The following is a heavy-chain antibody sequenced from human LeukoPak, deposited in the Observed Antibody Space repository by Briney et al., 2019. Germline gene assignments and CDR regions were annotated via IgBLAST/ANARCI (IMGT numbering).Heavy chain of an antibody. J-gene: IGHJ4*02. Sequence: PGGSLRLSCAASGFTFSSYSMNWVRQAPGKGLEWVSSISSSSSYIYYADSVKGRFTISRDNAKNSLYLQMNSLRAEDTAVYYCAREPYGSGSYYFDYWGQGTLVTGSS. V-gene: IGHV3-21*01. CDR3: AREPYGSGSYYFDY. D-gene: IGHD3-10*01. CDR2: ISSSSSYI. CDR1: GFTFSSYS.